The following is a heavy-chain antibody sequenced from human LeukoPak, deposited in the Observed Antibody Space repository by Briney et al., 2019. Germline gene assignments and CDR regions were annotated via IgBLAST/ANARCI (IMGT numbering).Heavy chain of an antibody. D-gene: IGHD6-13*01. V-gene: IGHV4-34*01. Sequence: SETLSLTCAVYGGSFSGYYWSWIRQPPGKGLEWVGEINHSGSTNYNPSLKSRVTISVDTSKNQFSLKLSSVTAADTAVYYCARRAAAGTRIFDYWGQGTLVTVSS. CDR1: GGSFSGYY. CDR2: INHSGST. J-gene: IGHJ4*02. CDR3: ARRAAAGTRIFDY.